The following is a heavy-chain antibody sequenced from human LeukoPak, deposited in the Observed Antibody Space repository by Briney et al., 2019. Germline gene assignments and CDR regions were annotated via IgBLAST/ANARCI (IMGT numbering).Heavy chain of an antibody. Sequence: GGSLRLSCVASGFIFSTFGMHWVRQAPGKGLEWVAVISYDGSNKYYADSVKGRFTISRDNSKNTLYLQMNSLRAEDTAVYYCAKALAYYYYMDVWGKGTTVTVSS. CDR2: ISYDGSNK. D-gene: IGHD5-12*01. J-gene: IGHJ6*03. V-gene: IGHV3-30*18. CDR1: GFIFSTFG. CDR3: AKALAYYYYMDV.